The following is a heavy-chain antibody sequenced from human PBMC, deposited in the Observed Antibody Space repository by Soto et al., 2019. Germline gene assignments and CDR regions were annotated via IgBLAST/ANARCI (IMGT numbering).Heavy chain of an antibody. D-gene: IGHD3-16*02. CDR2: IRSKANSYAT. J-gene: IGHJ4*02. CDR3: TRRSRLGELSYFDY. V-gene: IGHV3-73*01. CDR1: GFTFSGSA. Sequence: GGSLRLSCAASGFTFSGSAMHWVRQASGKGLEWVGRIRSKANSYATAYAASVKGRFTISRDDSKNTAYLQMNSLKTEDTAVYYCTRRSRLGELSYFDYWGQGTLVTVSS.